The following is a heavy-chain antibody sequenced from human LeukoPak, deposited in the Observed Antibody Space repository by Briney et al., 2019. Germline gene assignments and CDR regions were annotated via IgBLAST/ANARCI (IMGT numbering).Heavy chain of an antibody. D-gene: IGHD6-13*01. CDR1: GGSISSSNW. V-gene: IGHV4-4*02. CDR3: ARRTTYSNSCFDY. CDR2: IYHSGST. J-gene: IGHJ4*02. Sequence: SETLSLTCAVSGGSISSSNWWSWVRQPPGKGLEWIGEIYHSGSTNYNPSLKSRVTISVDKSKNQFSLKLSSVTAADTAVYYCARRTTYSNSCFDYWGQGTLVTVSS.